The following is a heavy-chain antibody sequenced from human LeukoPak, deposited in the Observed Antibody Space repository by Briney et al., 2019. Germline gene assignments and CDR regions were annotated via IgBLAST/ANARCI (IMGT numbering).Heavy chain of an antibody. CDR1: GFTFSSYG. CDR3: ARDKIVGATFFDF. Sequence: GGSLRLSCAASGFTFSSYGMHWVRQAPGKGLEWVAVISYDGSNKYYADSVKGRFTISRDNSKNTLYLQMNSLRAEDTAVYYCARDKIVGATFFDFWGQGTLVTVSS. V-gene: IGHV3-30*03. J-gene: IGHJ4*02. CDR2: ISYDGSNK. D-gene: IGHD1-26*01.